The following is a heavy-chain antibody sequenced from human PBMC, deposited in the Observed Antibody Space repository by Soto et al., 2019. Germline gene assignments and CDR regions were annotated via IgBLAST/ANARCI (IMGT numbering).Heavy chain of an antibody. CDR3: ARAKRGRDGYNHDYYYYYGMDV. V-gene: IGHV5-51*01. D-gene: IGHD5-12*01. CDR1: GYSFTSYW. Sequence: GESLKISCMGSGYSFTSYWIGWVRQMPGKGLEWMGIIYPGDSDTRYSPSFQGQVTISADKSISTAYLQWSSLKASDTAMYYCARAKRGRDGYNHDYYYYYGMDVWGQGPTVTVSS. J-gene: IGHJ6*02. CDR2: IYPGDSDT.